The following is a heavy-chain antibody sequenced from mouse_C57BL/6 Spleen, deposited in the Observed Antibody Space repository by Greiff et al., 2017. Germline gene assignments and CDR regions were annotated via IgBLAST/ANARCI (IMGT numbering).Heavy chain of an antibody. Sequence: VQGVESGPGLVQPSQSLSITCTVSGFSLTSYGVHWVRQSPGKGLEWLGVIWRGGSTDYNAAFMSRLSITKDNSKSQVFFKMNSLQADDTAIYYCAKTSPYYYAMDYWGQGTSVTVSS. CDR1: GFSLTSYG. CDR3: AKTSPYYYAMDY. J-gene: IGHJ4*01. V-gene: IGHV2-5*01. CDR2: IWRGGST.